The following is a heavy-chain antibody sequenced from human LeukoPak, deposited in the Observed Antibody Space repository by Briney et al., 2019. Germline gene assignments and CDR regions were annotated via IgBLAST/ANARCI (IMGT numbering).Heavy chain of an antibody. J-gene: IGHJ5*02. D-gene: IGHD2-2*01. Sequence: ASVKVSCKASGYTFTGYYMHWLRQAPGQGHEWMGWINTNSGGTNYAQQFQGRVTMTRDTSISTAYMELSRLRSDDTAVYYCARPDCSSTSCYAEGWFDPWGQGTLVTVSS. CDR2: INTNSGGT. CDR1: GYTFTGYY. V-gene: IGHV1-2*02. CDR3: ARPDCSSTSCYAEGWFDP.